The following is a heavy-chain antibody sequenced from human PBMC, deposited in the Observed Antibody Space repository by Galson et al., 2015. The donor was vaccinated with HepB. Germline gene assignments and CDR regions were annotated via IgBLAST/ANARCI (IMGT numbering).Heavy chain of an antibody. Sequence: SVKVSCKASGGTFSSYAISWVRQAPGQGLEWMGRIIPILGIANYAQKFQGRVTITADKSTSTAYMELSSLRSEDTAVYYCARDGGDGYGVQYWGQGTLVTVSS. V-gene: IGHV1-69*04. CDR3: ARDGGDGYGVQY. CDR2: IIPILGIA. D-gene: IGHD5-24*01. CDR1: GGTFSSYA. J-gene: IGHJ4*02.